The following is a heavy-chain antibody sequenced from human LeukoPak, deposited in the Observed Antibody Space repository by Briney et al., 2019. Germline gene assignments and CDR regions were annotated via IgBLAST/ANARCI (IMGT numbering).Heavy chain of an antibody. CDR3: AKGDSGSYGALDI. V-gene: IGHV3-33*06. D-gene: IGHD1-26*01. CDR2: IWYDGSNK. Sequence: GGSLRLSCAASGFTFSTYGTHWVRQAPGKGLEWVAVIWYDGSNKYHADSVKGRFAISRDNSKNTLYLQMNSLRVEDTAVYYCAKGDSGSYGALDIWGQGTMVTVSS. CDR1: GFTFSTYG. J-gene: IGHJ3*02.